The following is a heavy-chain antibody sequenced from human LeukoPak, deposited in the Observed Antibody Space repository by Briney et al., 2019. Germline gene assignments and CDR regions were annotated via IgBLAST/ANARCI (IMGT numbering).Heavy chain of an antibody. CDR3: ARIIGAAGTRYFDY. CDR1: GFTISSFA. CDR2: ISSNGGST. V-gene: IGHV3-64*02. J-gene: IGHJ4*02. Sequence: GGSLRLSCAASGFTISSFAIHWVRQAPGKGLEYVSAISSNGGSTYYADSVKGRFTISRDNSKNTLYLQMGSLRAEDMAVYYCARIIGAAGTRYFDYWGQGTQVTVSS. D-gene: IGHD6-13*01.